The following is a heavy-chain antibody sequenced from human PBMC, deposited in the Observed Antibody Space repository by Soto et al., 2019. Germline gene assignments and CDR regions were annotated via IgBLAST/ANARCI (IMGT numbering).Heavy chain of an antibody. CDR3: ARGVHWLYCISTSCYAGIYYYYGMDV. J-gene: IGHJ6*02. V-gene: IGHV3-66*01. Sequence: EVQLVESGGGLVQPGGSLRLSCAASGFTVSSNYMSWVRQAPGKGLEWVSVIYSGGSTYYADSVKGRFTISRDNSKNTLYLLMPSLRAEHTAVYYCARGVHWLYCISTSCYAGIYYYYGMDVWGQGTAVTVSS. CDR1: GFTVSSNY. D-gene: IGHD2-2*01. CDR2: IYSGGST.